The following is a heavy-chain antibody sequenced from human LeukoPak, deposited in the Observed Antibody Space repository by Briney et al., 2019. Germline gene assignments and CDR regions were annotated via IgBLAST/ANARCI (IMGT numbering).Heavy chain of an antibody. Sequence: PSETLSLTCAVYGGSFSGYYWSWIRQPPGKGLEWIGEINYSGSTNYNPPLKSRVTISGGTSKNKFSLKLSSLTAADTAVYYCARQRPCRNTMVRAKGGSDPWGEGTLVTVSS. CDR3: ARQRPCRNTMVRAKGGSDP. CDR1: GGSFSGYY. CDR2: INYSGST. D-gene: IGHD3-10*01. V-gene: IGHV4-34*01. J-gene: IGHJ5*02.